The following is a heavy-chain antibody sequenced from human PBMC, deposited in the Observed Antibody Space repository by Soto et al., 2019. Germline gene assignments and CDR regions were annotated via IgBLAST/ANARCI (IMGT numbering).Heavy chain of an antibody. CDR3: ARDWYYYDSSDYSKPVWYYYYGIDV. CDR1: GYTFTDYY. J-gene: IGHJ6*02. V-gene: IGHV1-2*06. CDR2: INPNSGDT. D-gene: IGHD3-22*01. Sequence: ASVKVSCKASGYTFTDYYMHWVRQAPGQGLEWMGRINPNSGDTSFAPKFQGRVTMTRDTSITTAYMELSRLRSDDTAVYYCARDWYYYDSSDYSKPVWYYYYGIDVWGQGTTVTVSS.